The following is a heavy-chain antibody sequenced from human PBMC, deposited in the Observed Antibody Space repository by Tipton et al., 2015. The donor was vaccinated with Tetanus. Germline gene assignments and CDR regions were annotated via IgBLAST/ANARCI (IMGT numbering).Heavy chain of an antibody. Sequence: TLSLTCTVSGDSVSTGNFYWSWIRAPPGKGLEWIAFIHHSGLAFSKPSLKSRVSISIDTSQNQFSLRLTSVTAADTAVYFCARNVYTVTNDAFDIWGHGTLVNVSS. J-gene: IGHJ3*02. CDR2: IHHSGLA. CDR3: ARNVYTVTNDAFDI. CDR1: GDSVSTGNFY. D-gene: IGHD4-11*01. V-gene: IGHV4-30-4*01.